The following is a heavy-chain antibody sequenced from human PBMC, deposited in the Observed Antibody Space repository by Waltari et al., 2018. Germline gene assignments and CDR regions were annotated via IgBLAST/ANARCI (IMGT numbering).Heavy chain of an antibody. CDR2: IIPVLGRA. CDR1: GGSFNSRT. J-gene: IGHJ4*02. V-gene: IGHV1-69*02. Sequence: QVHLVQSGAEVQKPGSSVKVSCKASGGSFNSRTLRWVRQAPGQGLEWMGRIIPVLGRAEYSQKFQGRVTITAGRSTGTSYMELRSLRSEDTAVYYCATDKIDTPMTRYLDSWGQGSLVTVSS. CDR3: ATDKIDTPMTRYLDS.